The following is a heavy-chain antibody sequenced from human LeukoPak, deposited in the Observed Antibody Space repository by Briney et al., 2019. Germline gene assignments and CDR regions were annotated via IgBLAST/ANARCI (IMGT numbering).Heavy chain of an antibody. V-gene: IGHV1-69*13. Sequence: ASVKVSCKASGGTFSNYAISWVRQAPGQGLEWMGGIITNYGTTNYAQKYQGRVTITADESTTTVYMELSSLRSEDTAVYYCARPRTYYDFWRGYPPFDYWGQGTLVTVSS. J-gene: IGHJ4*02. CDR1: GGTFSNYA. CDR3: ARPRTYYDFWRGYPPFDY. CDR2: IITNYGTT. D-gene: IGHD3-3*01.